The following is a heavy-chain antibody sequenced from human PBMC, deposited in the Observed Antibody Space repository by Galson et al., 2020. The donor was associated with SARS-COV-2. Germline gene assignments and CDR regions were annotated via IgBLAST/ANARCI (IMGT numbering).Heavy chain of an antibody. D-gene: IGHD2-21*01. CDR3: AREQDGPKPKLRRRAPRIGFDS. V-gene: IGHV4-61*02. Sequence: SETLSLTCSVPGDSINSGSYYWTWIRQPAGDGLEWIGRISSSGSTNYNPSLESRVTISIDPSKSQFSLKLSSVTAADAAVYYCAREQDGPKPKLRRRAPRIGFDSWGQGTLVTVSS. J-gene: IGHJ5*01. CDR1: GDSINSGSYY. CDR2: ISSSGST.